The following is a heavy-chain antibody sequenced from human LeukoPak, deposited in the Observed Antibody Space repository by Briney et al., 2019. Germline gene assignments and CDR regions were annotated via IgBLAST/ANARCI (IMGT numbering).Heavy chain of an antibody. D-gene: IGHD3-10*01. CDR2: INPNSGGT. J-gene: IGHJ4*02. V-gene: IGHV1-2*02. CDR1: GYTFTGYY. CDR3: ARGPSGVPYYLDY. Sequence: ASVKVSCKASGYTFTGYYMHWVRQAPGQGLEWMGWINPNSGGTNYAQKFQGRVTMTRDTSISTAYMELSRLRSDDTAVYYCARGPSGVPYYLDYWGQGTLVTVSS.